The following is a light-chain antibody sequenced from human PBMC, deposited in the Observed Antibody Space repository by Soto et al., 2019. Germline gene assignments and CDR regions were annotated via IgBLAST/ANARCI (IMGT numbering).Light chain of an antibody. V-gene: IGKV1-6*01. CDR2: ATS. Sequence: AIQMTQSPSSLSASVGDRVTITCRASQSIRNDLGWYQQRPGKAPKLLIYATSNLQPGVPSSFSGSGSGTDFTLTISSLQPEDFATYYCLQDYSYPRTFGQGTKVEIK. CDR1: QSIRND. CDR3: LQDYSYPRT. J-gene: IGKJ1*01.